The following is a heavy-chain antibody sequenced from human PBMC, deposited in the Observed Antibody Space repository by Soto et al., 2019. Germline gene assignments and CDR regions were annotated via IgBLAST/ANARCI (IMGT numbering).Heavy chain of an antibody. CDR1: GFTFSSYW. Sequence: GGSLRLSCAASGFTFSSYWMSWVRQAPGKGLEWVANIKQDGSEKYYVDSVKGRFTISRDNAKNSLYLQMNSLRAEDTAVYYCASSGHLVPDATSYYYGMDVWGQGTTVTVSS. CDR3: ASSGHLVPDATSYYYGMDV. CDR2: IKQDGSEK. D-gene: IGHD2-2*01. J-gene: IGHJ6*02. V-gene: IGHV3-7*03.